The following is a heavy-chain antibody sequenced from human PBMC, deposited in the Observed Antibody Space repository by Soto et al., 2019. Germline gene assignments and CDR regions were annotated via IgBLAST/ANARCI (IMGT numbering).Heavy chain of an antibody. J-gene: IGHJ4*02. CDR1: GGTFSSYA. CDR3: ARGDRGDSHYYDSSGYYSS. CDR2: IIPIFGTA. Sequence: QVPLVQSGAEVKKPGSSVKVSCKASGGTFSSYAISWVRQAPGQGLEWMGGIIPIFGTANYAQKFQGRVTITADESTSTAYMELSSLRSEDTAVYYCARGDRGDSHYYDSSGYYSSWGQGTLVTVSS. D-gene: IGHD3-22*01. V-gene: IGHV1-69*01.